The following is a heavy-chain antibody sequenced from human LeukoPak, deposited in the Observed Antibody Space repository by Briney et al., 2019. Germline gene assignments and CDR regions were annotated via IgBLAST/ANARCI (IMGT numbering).Heavy chain of an antibody. CDR3: ARFLSYSGSYSPTVDI. Sequence: GASVKVSCKASGYTFTGYYMHWVRQAPGQGLEWMGWINPNSGGTNYAQKFQGRVTMTRDTSISTAYMELSRLRSDDTAVYYCARFLSYSGSYSPTVDIWGQGTMVTVSS. D-gene: IGHD1-26*01. V-gene: IGHV1-2*02. CDR2: INPNSGGT. J-gene: IGHJ3*02. CDR1: GYTFTGYY.